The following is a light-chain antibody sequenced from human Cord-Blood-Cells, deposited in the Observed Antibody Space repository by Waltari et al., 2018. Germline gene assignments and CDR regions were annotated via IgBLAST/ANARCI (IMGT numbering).Light chain of an antibody. CDR3: QQGNKHPLP. J-gene: IGKJ4*01. Sequence: VMRQSPAVFSVAPGEKVTLTCQANEGIGNYLHWYQQKPDQAPKLLIKYAYHATSGVPSRFSGSGSGTDLTFTISSREAEDAATYYCQQGNKHPLPFGGGTKVEIK. CDR1: EGIGNY. CDR2: YAY. V-gene: IGKV6-21*02.